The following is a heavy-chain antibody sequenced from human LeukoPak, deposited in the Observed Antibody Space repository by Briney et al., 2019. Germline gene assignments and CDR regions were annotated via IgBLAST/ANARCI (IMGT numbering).Heavy chain of an antibody. D-gene: IGHD4-11*01. CDR1: GYTFTSYY. CDR2: INPSGGST. Sequence: ASVKVSCKASGYTFTSYYMHWVRQAPGQGLEWIGIINPSGGSTSYAQKFQGRVTMTRDTSTSTVYMELSSLRSEDTAVYYRASSPSTERPYYSDYWGQGTLVTVSS. J-gene: IGHJ4*02. CDR3: ASSPSTERPYYSDY. V-gene: IGHV1-46*01.